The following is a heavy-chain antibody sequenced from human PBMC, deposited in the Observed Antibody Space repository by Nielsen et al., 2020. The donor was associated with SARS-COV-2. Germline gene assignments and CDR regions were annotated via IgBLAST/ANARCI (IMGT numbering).Heavy chain of an antibody. J-gene: IGHJ4*02. D-gene: IGHD6-13*01. CDR1: GFSFTNSG. CDR2: IWYDGNSA. CDR3: ARVGRSGSWYPLDY. V-gene: IGHV3-33*01. Sequence: GESLKISCAASGFSFTNSGMHWVRQAPGKGLEWVAVIWYDGNSAYYADSVKGRFTVSRDTSRNTLYLQMSSLRDEDTAIYYCARVGRSGSWYPLDYWGQGTLVTVSS.